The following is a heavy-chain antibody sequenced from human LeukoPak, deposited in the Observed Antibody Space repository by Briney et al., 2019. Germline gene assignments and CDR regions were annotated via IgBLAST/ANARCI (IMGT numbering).Heavy chain of an antibody. CDR3: ARTYINNYYYYMDA. D-gene: IGHD5-18*01. CDR2: IYYSGST. J-gene: IGHJ6*03. V-gene: IGHV4-59*08. Sequence: SETLSLTCTVPGGSIISYERSWIRQPPGMGLEWIGYIYYSGSTNYNPSLKSRVTISVDTSKNQFSLKLSSVTAADTAVYYCARTYINNYYYYMDAWGKGTTVTVSS. CDR1: GGSIISYE.